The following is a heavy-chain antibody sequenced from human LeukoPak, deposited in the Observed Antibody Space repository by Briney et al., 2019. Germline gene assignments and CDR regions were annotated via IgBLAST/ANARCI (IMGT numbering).Heavy chain of an antibody. V-gene: IGHV3-73*01. J-gene: IGHJ4*02. CDR1: GFTFSGSA. D-gene: IGHD3-10*01. CDR2: IRSKANSYAT. CDR3: TSRVWFGELLELDY. Sequence: GGSLRLSCAASGFTFSGSAMHWVRQASGKGLEWVGRIRSKANSYATAYAASVKGRFTISRDDSKNTAYLQMNSLKTEDTAVYYCTSRVWFGELLELDYWGQGTLVTVSS.